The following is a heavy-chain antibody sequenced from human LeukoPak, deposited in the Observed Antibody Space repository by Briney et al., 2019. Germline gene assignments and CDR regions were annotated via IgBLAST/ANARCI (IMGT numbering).Heavy chain of an antibody. CDR3: ARDAGCSGGSCYSALDY. CDR1: GGSISSYY. D-gene: IGHD2-15*01. V-gene: IGHV4-59*13. Sequence: PSETPSLTCTVSGGSISSYYWSWIRQPPGKGLEWIGYIYYSGSTNYNPSLKSRVTISVDTSKNQFSLKLSSVTAADTAVYYCARDAGCSGGSCYSALDYWGQGTLVTVSS. CDR2: IYYSGST. J-gene: IGHJ4*02.